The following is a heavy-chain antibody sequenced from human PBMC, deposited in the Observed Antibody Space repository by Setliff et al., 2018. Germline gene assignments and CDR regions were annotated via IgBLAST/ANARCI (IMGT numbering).Heavy chain of an antibody. CDR2: IHTSGST. CDR1: GGSISIYY. J-gene: IGHJ6*03. V-gene: IGHV4-4*07. CDR3: ARDSRGNPPNYLDV. Sequence: PPETLSPTCTVSGGSISIYYWSWIRQRAGTGLEWIGHIHTSGSTNYNTSHKRRVTMSVDTSKNQFSLKLSSVTAADTAVYYCARDSRGNPPNYLDVWGNGTPVTVSS.